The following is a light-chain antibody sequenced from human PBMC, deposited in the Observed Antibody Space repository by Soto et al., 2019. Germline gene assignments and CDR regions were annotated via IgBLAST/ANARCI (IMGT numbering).Light chain of an antibody. V-gene: IGKV1-9*01. Sequence: QLTQSPSSLSASVGDRVTITCRASQGIASYLAWYQQKPGKAPKLLIYAASTLQSGVPSRFSGSGSGTDFTLTISSLQPEDFATYYCQQLNNYPPFTFGPGTTVDLE. CDR3: QQLNNYPPFT. CDR1: QGIASY. CDR2: AAS. J-gene: IGKJ3*01.